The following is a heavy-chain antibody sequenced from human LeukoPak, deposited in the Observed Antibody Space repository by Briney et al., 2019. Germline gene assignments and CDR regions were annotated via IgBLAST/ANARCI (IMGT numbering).Heavy chain of an antibody. CDR3: AKVGGDYDFWSGQYYFDY. J-gene: IGHJ4*02. V-gene: IGHV3-23*01. D-gene: IGHD3-3*01. Sequence: PGGSLRLSCAASGFTFSSYAMSWVRQAPGKGLEWVSAISGSGGSSYYADSVKGRFTISRDNSKNTLYLQMNSLRAEDTAVYYCAKVGGDYDFWSGQYYFDYWGQGTLVTVSS. CDR1: GFTFSSYA. CDR2: ISGSGGSS.